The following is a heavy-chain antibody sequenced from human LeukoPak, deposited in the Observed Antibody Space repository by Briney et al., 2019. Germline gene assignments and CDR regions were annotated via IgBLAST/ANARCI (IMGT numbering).Heavy chain of an antibody. CDR1: GGSISSGSYY. J-gene: IGHJ4*02. Sequence: SETLSLTCTVAGGSISSGSYYWSCIRQPAGKGLEWIGRIYTSGSTNYNPSLKSRVTISVDTSKNQFSLKLSSVTAADTALYYCTRQSTWVRFDYWGQGTLVTVSS. V-gene: IGHV4-61*02. CDR3: TRQSTWVRFDY. D-gene: IGHD2-2*01. CDR2: IYTSGST.